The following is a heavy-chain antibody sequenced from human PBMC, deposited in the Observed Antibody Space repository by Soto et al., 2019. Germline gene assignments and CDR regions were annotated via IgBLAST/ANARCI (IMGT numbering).Heavy chain of an antibody. V-gene: IGHV3-73*01. J-gene: IGHJ3*02. CDR1: GFTFSGSA. Sequence: GSLRLSCAASGFTFSGSAIHWVRQASGKGLEWVGRIRSKSNSYATAFAASVKGRFIISRDDSKNTAYLQMNSLKTEDTAVYYCTRYDSSGYLAFDIWGQGTMVTVSS. CDR3: TRYDSSGYLAFDI. CDR2: IRSKSNSYAT. D-gene: IGHD3-22*01.